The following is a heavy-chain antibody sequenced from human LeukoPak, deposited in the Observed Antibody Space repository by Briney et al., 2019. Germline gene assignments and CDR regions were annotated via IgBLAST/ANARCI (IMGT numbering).Heavy chain of an antibody. CDR1: GGTFSSYA. CDR2: IIPIFGTA. J-gene: IGHJ4*02. CDR3: ARDPPDSYSSGWYYFDY. D-gene: IGHD6-19*01. V-gene: IGHV1-69*05. Sequence: SVKVSCKASGGTFSSYAISWVRQAPGQGLEWMGRIIPIFGTANYAQKFQGRVTITTDESTSTACMELSGLRSEDTAVYYCARDPPDSYSSGWYYFDYWGQGTLVTVSS.